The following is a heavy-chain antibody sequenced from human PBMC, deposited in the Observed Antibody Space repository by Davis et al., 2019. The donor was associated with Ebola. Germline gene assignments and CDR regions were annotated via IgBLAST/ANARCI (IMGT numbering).Heavy chain of an antibody. Sequence: GESLKISCAASGFTFSNYGMHWVRQAPGKGLVCVSRINNDGSITNYADSVKGRFTISRDNAKNSLYLQMNSLRAEDTAVYYCKVLMVYPQGYWGQGTLVTVSS. CDR1: GFTFSNYG. V-gene: IGHV3-74*01. CDR2: INNDGSIT. D-gene: IGHD2-8*01. CDR3: KVLMVYPQGY. J-gene: IGHJ4*02.